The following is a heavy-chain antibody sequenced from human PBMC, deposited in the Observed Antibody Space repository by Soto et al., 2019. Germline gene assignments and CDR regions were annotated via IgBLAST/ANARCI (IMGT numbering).Heavy chain of an antibody. V-gene: IGHV1-69*01. J-gene: IGHJ4*02. CDR1: GGTFSSYA. CDR2: IIPIFGTA. CDR3: ARDSEEDCTNGVCRGGGCDY. D-gene: IGHD2-8*01. Sequence: QVQLVQSGAEVKKPGSSVKVSCKASGGTFSSYAISWVRQAPGQGLEWMGGIIPIFGTANYAQKFQGRVTITADESTSTAYMELSSRRSEDTAVYYCARDSEEDCTNGVCRGGGCDYWGQGTLGTVSS.